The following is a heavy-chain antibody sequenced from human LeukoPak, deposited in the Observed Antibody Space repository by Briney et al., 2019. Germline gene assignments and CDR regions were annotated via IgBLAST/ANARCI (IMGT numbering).Heavy chain of an antibody. CDR2: ISGSGGST. J-gene: IGHJ3*02. CDR3: ARSRTLIKSSDAFDI. Sequence: GGSLRLSCAASGFTFSSYAMSWVRQAPGKGLEWVSAISGSGGSTYYADSVKGRFTISRDNSKNTLYLQMNSLRAEDTAVYYCARSRTLIKSSDAFDIWGQGTMVTVSS. D-gene: IGHD2-8*01. CDR1: GFTFSSYA. V-gene: IGHV3-23*01.